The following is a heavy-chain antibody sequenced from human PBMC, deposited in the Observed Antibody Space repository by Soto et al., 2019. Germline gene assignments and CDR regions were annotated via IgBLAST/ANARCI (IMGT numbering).Heavy chain of an antibody. J-gene: IGHJ3*02. CDR2: IYYSGFT. V-gene: IGHV4-31*03. CDR1: GGSITSGGYY. Sequence: PSETLSLTCTVSGGSITSGGYYWSWIRQHPGKGLEWIGYIYYSGFTYYNPSLKSRVTVSVDTSKNQFSLKLSSVTAADTAVYYCANTYYDILTGYHDAFDIWGQGTMVTVSS. D-gene: IGHD3-9*01. CDR3: ANTYYDILTGYHDAFDI.